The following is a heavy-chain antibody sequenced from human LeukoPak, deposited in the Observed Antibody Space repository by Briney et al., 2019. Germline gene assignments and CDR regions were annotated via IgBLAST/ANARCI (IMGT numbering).Heavy chain of an antibody. CDR2: INPNSGGT. CDR1: GYTFTDYY. Sequence: ASVKVSCKASGYTFTDYYVHWVRQAPGQGLEWMGWINPNSGGTKYAQNFQGRVTMTRDTSIGTAYMELSRLRSDDTAVYYCARERREFFDYWAREPWSPSPQ. CDR3: ARERREFFDY. D-gene: IGHD3-10*01. V-gene: IGHV1-2*02. J-gene: IGHJ4*02.